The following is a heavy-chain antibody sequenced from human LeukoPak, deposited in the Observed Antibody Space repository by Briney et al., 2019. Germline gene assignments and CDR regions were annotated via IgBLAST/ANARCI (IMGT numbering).Heavy chain of an antibody. Sequence: GGSLRLSCAASGFTFSSYGMHWVRQAPGKGLEWVAVIWYDGSNKYYADSVKGRFTISTDNSKDSLYLQMNSLRAEETAVYYCARGPISWGHVMNYYYYYGMDVWGQGATVTVSS. CDR3: ARGPISWGHVMNYYYYYGMDV. CDR1: GFTFSSYG. J-gene: IGHJ6*02. V-gene: IGHV3-33*01. CDR2: IWYDGSNK. D-gene: IGHD3-16*01.